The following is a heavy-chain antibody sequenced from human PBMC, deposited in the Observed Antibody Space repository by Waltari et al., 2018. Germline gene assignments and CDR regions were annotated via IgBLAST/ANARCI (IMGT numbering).Heavy chain of an antibody. J-gene: IGHJ4*02. CDR2: INHSGST. CDR1: GGSFSGSY. V-gene: IGHV4-34*01. D-gene: IGHD6-19*01. CDR3: ARGGIAVAVHAFDY. Sequence: QVQLQQWGAGLLKPSETLSLTCAVYGGSFSGSYWSWIRQPPGKGLEWIGEINHSGSTNYNPSLKSRVTISVDTSKNQFSLKLSSVTAADTAVYYCARGGIAVAVHAFDYWGQGTLVTVSS.